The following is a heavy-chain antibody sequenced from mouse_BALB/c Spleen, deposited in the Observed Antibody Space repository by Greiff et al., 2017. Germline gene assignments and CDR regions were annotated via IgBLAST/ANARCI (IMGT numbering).Heavy chain of an antibody. CDR3: ASYDYDAGYAMDY. J-gene: IGHJ4*01. Sequence: VKLMESGPGLVAPSQSLSITCTVSGFSLTGYGVNWVRQPPGKGLEWLGMIWGDGSTDYNSALKSRLSISKDNSKSQVFLKMNSLQTDDTARYYCASYDYDAGYAMDYWGQGTSVTVSS. CDR1: GFSLTGYG. CDR2: IWGDGST. V-gene: IGHV2-6-7*01. D-gene: IGHD2-4*01.